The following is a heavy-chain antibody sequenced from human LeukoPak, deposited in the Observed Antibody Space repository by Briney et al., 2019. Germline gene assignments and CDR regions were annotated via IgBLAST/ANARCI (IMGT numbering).Heavy chain of an antibody. J-gene: IGHJ4*02. Sequence: GSLRLSCAASGFTFSSYGMHWVRQAPGKGLEWVAFIRYDGSNKYYADSVKGRFTISRDNSKNTLYLQMNSLRAEDTAVYYCAKAPYYDILTGLDYWGQGTLVTVSS. CDR1: GFTFSSYG. CDR3: AKAPYYDILTGLDY. D-gene: IGHD3-9*01. V-gene: IGHV3-30*02. CDR2: IRYDGSNK.